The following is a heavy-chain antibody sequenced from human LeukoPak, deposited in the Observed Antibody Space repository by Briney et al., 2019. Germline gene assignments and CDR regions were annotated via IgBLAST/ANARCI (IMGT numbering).Heavy chain of an antibody. CDR1: GFTFDDYA. V-gene: IGHV3-9*01. CDR3: AKGALDSYGVWDAFDI. J-gene: IGHJ3*02. D-gene: IGHD5-18*01. Sequence: GGSLRLSCAASGFTFDDYAMHWVRQAPGKGLEWVSGISWNSGSIGYADSVKGRFTISRDNAKNSLCLQMNSLRAEDTALYYCAKGALDSYGVWDAFDIWGQGTMVTVSS. CDR2: ISWNSGSI.